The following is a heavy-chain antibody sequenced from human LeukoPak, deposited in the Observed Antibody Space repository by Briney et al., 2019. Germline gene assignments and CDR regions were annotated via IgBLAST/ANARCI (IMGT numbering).Heavy chain of an antibody. CDR3: ARGGYYDSSGWGFSDWFDP. V-gene: IGHV4-39*01. D-gene: IGHD3-22*01. CDR2: IFYSGNT. CDR1: GGSINSSSYY. J-gene: IGHJ5*02. Sequence: PSETLSLTCTVSGGSINSSSYYWGWIRQPPGKGLEWIGSIFYSGNTYDNPSLKSRVTISVDTSKNQFSLKLNSVTAADTAVYYCARGGYYDSSGWGFSDWFDPWGQGTLVTVSS.